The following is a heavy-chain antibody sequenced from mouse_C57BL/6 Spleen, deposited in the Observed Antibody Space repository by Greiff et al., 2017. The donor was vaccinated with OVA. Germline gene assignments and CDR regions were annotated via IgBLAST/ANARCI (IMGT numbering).Heavy chain of an antibody. CDR2: IYPGSGST. CDR1: GYTFTSYW. Sequence: QVQLQQSGAELVKPGASVKMSCKASGYTFTSYWITWVKQRPGQGLEWIGDIYPGSGSTNYNEKFKSKATLTVDTSSSTAYMQLSSLTSEDSAVYYCARSDYGSSYCAMDYWGQGTSVTVSS. CDR3: ARSDYGSSYCAMDY. V-gene: IGHV1-55*01. J-gene: IGHJ4*01. D-gene: IGHD1-1*01.